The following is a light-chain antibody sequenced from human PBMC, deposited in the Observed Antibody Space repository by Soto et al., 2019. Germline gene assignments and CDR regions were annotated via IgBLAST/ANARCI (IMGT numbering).Light chain of an antibody. V-gene: IGKV3-11*01. CDR3: QQRSNWPPT. Sequence: VFAQAPAALSFSPGERGTLSCKASQSVSSYLAWYQQKPGQAPRLLIYDASNRATGIPARFSGSGSGTDFTLTISSLEPEDFAVYYCQQRSNWPPTFGGGTKVDIK. CDR1: QSVSSY. CDR2: DAS. J-gene: IGKJ4*01.